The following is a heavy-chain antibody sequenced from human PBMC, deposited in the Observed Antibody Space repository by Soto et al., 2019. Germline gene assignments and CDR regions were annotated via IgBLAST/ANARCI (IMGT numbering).Heavy chain of an antibody. CDR3: VGGQYYFDY. CDR2: ISYDGSNT. D-gene: IGHD3-10*01. CDR1: GFPFTTYG. V-gene: IGHV3-30*03. J-gene: IGHJ4*02. Sequence: QVQLVESGGGVVQPGKSLRLSCAASGFPFTTYGMHWVREGPAKGLEWVAVISYDGSNTYYADSVEGRFTISRDNSKNTLYLQMNSLRPEDTALYYCVGGQYYFDYRGQGTLVTVSS.